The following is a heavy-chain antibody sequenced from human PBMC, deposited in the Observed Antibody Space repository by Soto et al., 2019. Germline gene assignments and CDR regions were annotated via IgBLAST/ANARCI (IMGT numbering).Heavy chain of an antibody. CDR3: ARDRAKWKDYYYYGMDV. Sequence: QVQLQESGPGLVKPSQTLSLTFTVSGGTISSGDDFWNWIRQPPGKGLEWIGYIYYSGSTYYNPSLKSRLTMSVDTSKNQFSLKLSSVTAADTAVYYCARDRAKWKDYYYYGMDVWGQGTTVTVSS. CDR2: IYYSGST. CDR1: GGTISSGDDF. D-gene: IGHD1-20*01. V-gene: IGHV4-30-4*01. J-gene: IGHJ6*02.